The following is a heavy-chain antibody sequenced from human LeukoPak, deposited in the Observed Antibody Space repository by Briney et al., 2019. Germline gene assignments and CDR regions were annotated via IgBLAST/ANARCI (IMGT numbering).Heavy chain of an antibody. CDR1: GFTFSNYW. Sequence: GGSLRLSCAASGFTFSNYWMSWVRQAPGKGLEWVANIKQDGSEEYYVDSVKGRFTISRDNAKNSLYLQMNRLRAEDTAVYYCARDKSYGDSEDYWGQGTLVTVSS. J-gene: IGHJ4*02. CDR2: IKQDGSEE. V-gene: IGHV3-7*01. D-gene: IGHD4-17*01. CDR3: ARDKSYGDSEDY.